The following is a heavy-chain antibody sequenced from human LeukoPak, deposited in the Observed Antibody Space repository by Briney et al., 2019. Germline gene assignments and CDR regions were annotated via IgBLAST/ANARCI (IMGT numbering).Heavy chain of an antibody. Sequence: ASVKVSCKASGYTFTSYYMHWVRQAPGQGPEWMGIINPSGGSTSYAQKFQGRVTMTRDTSTSTVYMELSSLRSEDTAVYYCARDGDSGSYPQYYFDYWGQGTLVTVSS. V-gene: IGHV1-46*01. CDR2: INPSGGST. D-gene: IGHD1-26*01. CDR3: ARDGDSGSYPQYYFDY. J-gene: IGHJ4*02. CDR1: GYTFTSYY.